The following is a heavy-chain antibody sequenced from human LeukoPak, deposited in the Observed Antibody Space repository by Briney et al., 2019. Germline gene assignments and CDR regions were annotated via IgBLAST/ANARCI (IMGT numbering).Heavy chain of an antibody. CDR1: GFTFSTYA. CDR3: AKSHSVAQRGYFDY. D-gene: IGHD4-23*01. J-gene: IGHJ4*02. Sequence: PGGSLRLSCGASGFTFSTYAMSWVRQAPGKGLEWVSTVANSGVDTYYADSVRGRFTISRDNSRNMVYLQINSLRAEDTAIYYCAKSHSVAQRGYFDYWGQGTLVTVSS. V-gene: IGHV3-23*01. CDR2: VANSGVDT.